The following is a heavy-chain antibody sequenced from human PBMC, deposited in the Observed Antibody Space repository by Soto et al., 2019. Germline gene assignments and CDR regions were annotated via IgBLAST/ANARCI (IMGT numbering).Heavy chain of an antibody. V-gene: IGHV4-59*01. D-gene: IGHD3-16*02. Sequence: SETLSLTCTVSGGSTSSYYWSWIRQPPGKGLEWIGYIYYSGSTNYNPSLKSRVTISVDTSKNQFSLKLSSVTAADTAVYYCARIPRVDYDYIWGSYRPYYFDYWGQGTLVTVSS. CDR1: GGSTSSYY. J-gene: IGHJ4*02. CDR3: ARIPRVDYDYIWGSYRPYYFDY. CDR2: IYYSGST.